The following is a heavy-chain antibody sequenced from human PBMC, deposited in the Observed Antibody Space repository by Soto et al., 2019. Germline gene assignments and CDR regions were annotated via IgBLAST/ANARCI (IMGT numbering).Heavy chain of an antibody. V-gene: IGHV3-23*01. D-gene: IGHD1-7*01. J-gene: IGHJ2*01. Sequence: EVQVLESGGGLGQPGGSLRLSCAASGFTFSSYAMTWVRQAPGKGLELVSTISNGGSTYYADSVKGRFTISRDNSKTTLYLQMNSLRAEDTAIYYCAKANGGTTHWFFDLWGRGTLVTVTS. CDR3: AKANGGTTHWFFDL. CDR2: ISNGGST. CDR1: GFTFSSYA.